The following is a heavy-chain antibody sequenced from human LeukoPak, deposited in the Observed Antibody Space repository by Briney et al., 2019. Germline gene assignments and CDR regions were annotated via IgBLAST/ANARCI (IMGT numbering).Heavy chain of an antibody. Sequence: PGGSLRLSCAASGFTFGSFAMSWVRQAPGKGLEWVSHVIPSSDTTYYADSVKGRFTISRDNSKNTLYLQMNSLRAEDTAVYYCAKISTPIPAAGAMDNWGQGTLVTVSS. D-gene: IGHD6-13*01. J-gene: IGHJ4*02. CDR2: VIPSSDTT. CDR1: GFTFGSFA. CDR3: AKISTPIPAAGAMDN. V-gene: IGHV3-23*01.